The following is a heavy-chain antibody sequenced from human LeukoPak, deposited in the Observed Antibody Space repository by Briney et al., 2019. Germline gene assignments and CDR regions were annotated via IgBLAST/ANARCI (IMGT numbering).Heavy chain of an antibody. CDR2: IYYRVTS. J-gene: IGHJ4*02. D-gene: IGHD3-10*01. V-gene: IGHV4-59*01. CDR3: ARAVGGDGSGSL. Sequence: SETLSLTCTVSGDSLSTSYWSWVRQPAGKGLEWIGYIYYRVTSDYDPSLKSRVTMSVDMSTRQISLKLSSVTAADTAVYYCARAVGGDGSGSLWGPGTLVTVSS. CDR1: GDSLSTSY.